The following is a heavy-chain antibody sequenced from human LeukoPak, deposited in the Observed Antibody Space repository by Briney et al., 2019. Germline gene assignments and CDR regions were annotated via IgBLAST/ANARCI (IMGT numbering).Heavy chain of an antibody. J-gene: IGHJ6*03. Sequence: GESLKISCKGSGYSFASHWIGWVRQMPGKGLEWMGIIYPGDSDTRYSPSFQGQVTISADKSISTAYLQWSSLKASDTAMYYCARLISFGVVIIRGYYMDVWGKGTTVTVSS. CDR3: ARLISFGVVIIRGYYMDV. V-gene: IGHV5-51*01. CDR2: IYPGDSDT. CDR1: GYSFASHW. D-gene: IGHD3-3*01.